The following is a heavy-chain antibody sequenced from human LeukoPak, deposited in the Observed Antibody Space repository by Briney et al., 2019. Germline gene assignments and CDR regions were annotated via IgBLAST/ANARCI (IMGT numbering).Heavy chain of an antibody. CDR1: GFTVSSNY. J-gene: IGHJ3*02. CDR2: IYSGGNT. CDR3: AKSLFTSATGTGRAFHI. Sequence: GGSLRLSCAASGFTVSSNYMSWVRQAPGKGLEWVSVIYSGGNTYYADSVKGRFTISRDNSKNTVYLQMNSLRAEDTAVYYCAKSLFTSATGTGRAFHIWGQGTMVTVSS. V-gene: IGHV3-53*01. D-gene: IGHD1-1*01.